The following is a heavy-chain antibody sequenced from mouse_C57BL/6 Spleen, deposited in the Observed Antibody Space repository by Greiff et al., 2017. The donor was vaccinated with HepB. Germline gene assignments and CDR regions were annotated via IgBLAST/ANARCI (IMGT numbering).Heavy chain of an antibody. J-gene: IGHJ2*01. CDR3: TPLITAVVA. CDR2: IDPENGDT. D-gene: IGHD1-1*01. Sequence: VQLKQSGAELVRPGASVKLSCTASGFNIKDAYMHWVKRRPEQGLEWIGWIDPENGDTEYASKFQGKATITADTSSNTAYLQLSGLTSEDTAVYYCTPLITAVVAWGQGTTLTVSS. CDR1: GFNIKDAY. V-gene: IGHV14-4*01.